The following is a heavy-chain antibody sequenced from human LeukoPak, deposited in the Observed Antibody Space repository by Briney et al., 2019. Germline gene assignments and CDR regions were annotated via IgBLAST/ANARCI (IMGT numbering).Heavy chain of an antibody. D-gene: IGHD3-22*01. CDR1: GGSFSGYY. V-gene: IGHV4-34*01. Sequence: PSETLSLTXAVYGGSFSGYYWSWIRQPPGKGLEWIGEINHSGSTNYNPSLNSRVTISVDTSKNQFSLKLSSVTAADTAVYYCASSPRAPHFYDSSGTRGGYWGQGTLVTVSS. CDR2: INHSGST. J-gene: IGHJ4*02. CDR3: ASSPRAPHFYDSSGTRGGY.